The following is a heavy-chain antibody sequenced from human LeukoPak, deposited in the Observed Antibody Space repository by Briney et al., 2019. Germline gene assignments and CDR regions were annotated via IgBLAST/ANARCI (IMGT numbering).Heavy chain of an antibody. V-gene: IGHV3-30*18. CDR1: GFTFSSYG. CDR2: ISYDGSNK. D-gene: IGHD2-2*01. CDR3: AKESTSRGRDY. Sequence: GRSLRLSCAASGFTFSSYGMHWVRQAPGKGLEWVAVISYDGSNKYCADSVKGRFTISRDNSKNTLYLQMNSLRAEDTAVYYCAKESTSRGRDYWGQGTLVTVSS. J-gene: IGHJ4*02.